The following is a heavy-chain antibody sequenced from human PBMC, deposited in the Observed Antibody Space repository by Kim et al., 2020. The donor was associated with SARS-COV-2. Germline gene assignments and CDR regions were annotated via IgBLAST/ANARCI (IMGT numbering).Heavy chain of an antibody. V-gene: IGHV4-59*01. CDR3: ARAGYDSSGYSLYWYFDL. J-gene: IGHJ2*01. CDR1: GGSISSYY. CDR2: IYYSGST. D-gene: IGHD3-22*01. Sequence: SETLSLTCTVSGGSISSYYWSWIRQPPGKGLEWIGYIYYSGSTNYNPSLKSRVTISVDTSKNQFSLKLSSVTAADTAVYYCARAGYDSSGYSLYWYFDLWGRGTLVTVSS.